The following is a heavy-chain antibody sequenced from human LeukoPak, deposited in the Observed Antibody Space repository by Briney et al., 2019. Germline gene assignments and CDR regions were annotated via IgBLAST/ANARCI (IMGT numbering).Heavy chain of an antibody. CDR1: GGTFSSYA. CDR2: IIPIFGTA. Sequence: SVKVSCKASGGTFSSYAISWVRQAPGQGLEWMGGIIPIFGTANYAQKFQGRVTITADESTSTAYMELSSLRSEDTAVYYCARGRGSGSYYHYYGMDVWGQGITVTVSS. V-gene: IGHV1-69*13. J-gene: IGHJ6*02. CDR3: ARGRGSGSYYHYYGMDV. D-gene: IGHD3-10*01.